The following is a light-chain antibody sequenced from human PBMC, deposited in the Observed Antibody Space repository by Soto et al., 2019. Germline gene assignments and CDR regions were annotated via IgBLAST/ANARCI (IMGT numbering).Light chain of an antibody. V-gene: IGLV2-14*01. CDR2: DVS. J-gene: IGLJ3*02. CDR3: SSYTNSTRV. Sequence: QSVLTQPASVSGSPGQSITISCTGTSSDVGGYNYVSWYQQHPGKAPKLMIYDVSNRPSGVSNRFSGSKSGNTASLTISGLQAEDEADYYCSSYTNSTRVFGGGTKLTVL. CDR1: SSDVGGYNY.